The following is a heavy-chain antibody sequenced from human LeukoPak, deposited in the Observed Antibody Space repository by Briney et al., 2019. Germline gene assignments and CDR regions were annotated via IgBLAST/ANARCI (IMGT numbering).Heavy chain of an antibody. V-gene: IGHV3-7*01. J-gene: IGHJ4*02. CDR3: ATKVPSTSGWSY. D-gene: IGHD6-19*01. CDR2: IKEDGSEK. CDR1: GFTFNRDW. Sequence: PGGSLILSCAASGFTFNRDWTAWVRQAPGKGLEWVANIKEDGSEKNYVDSVKGRFTISRDNAVNSVYLQMNDLRAEDTGVYYCATKVPSTSGWSYWGQGTLVTVSS.